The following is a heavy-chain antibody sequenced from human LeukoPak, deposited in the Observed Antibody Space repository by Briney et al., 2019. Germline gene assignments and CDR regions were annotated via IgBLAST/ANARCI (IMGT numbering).Heavy chain of an antibody. V-gene: IGHV4-39*07. Sequence: SETLSLTCTVSGGSISSSSYYWGWIRQPPGKGLEWIGSIYYSGSTYYNPSLKSRVTISVDTSKNQFSLKLSSVTAADTAVYYCARDRDGYDYWGQGTLVTVSS. J-gene: IGHJ4*02. D-gene: IGHD5-24*01. CDR3: ARDRDGYDY. CDR1: GGSISSSSYY. CDR2: IYYSGST.